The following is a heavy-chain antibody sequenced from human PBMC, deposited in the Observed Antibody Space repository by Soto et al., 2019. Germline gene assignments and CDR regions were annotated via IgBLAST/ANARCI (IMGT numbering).Heavy chain of an antibody. J-gene: IGHJ4*02. D-gene: IGHD6-19*01. Sequence: SVKASCKASSNTCTSYCISWLRQAPGQGLEWMGWISTYNGNTNYAQKVQGRVTMTTDTSTSTAYMELRSLRSDDTAVYYCARDPGYSSGWYCDYWGQGTLVTVSS. CDR1: SNTCTSYC. CDR3: ARDPGYSSGWYCDY. V-gene: IGHV1-18*01. CDR2: ISTYNGNT.